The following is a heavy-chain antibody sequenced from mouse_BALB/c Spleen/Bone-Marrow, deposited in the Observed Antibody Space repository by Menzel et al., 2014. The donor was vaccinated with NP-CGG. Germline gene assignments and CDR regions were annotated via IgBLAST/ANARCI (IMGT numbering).Heavy chain of an antibody. J-gene: IGHJ2*01. D-gene: IGHD4-1*01. CDR1: GYTFTSYY. Sequence: VQLQESGAELVKPGASVRISCKASGYTFTSYYIHWVKQRPGQGLEWIGWIYPGNVNTKYNEKFKGKATLTADKSSSTAYMQLSSLTSEDSAVYFCARGANWNFDYWGQGTTLTVSS. CDR3: ARGANWNFDY. V-gene: IGHV1S56*01. CDR2: IYPGNVNT.